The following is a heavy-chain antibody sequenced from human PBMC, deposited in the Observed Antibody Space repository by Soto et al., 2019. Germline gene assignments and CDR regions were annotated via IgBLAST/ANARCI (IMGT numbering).Heavy chain of an antibody. CDR2: INAGIGDT. D-gene: IGHD2-15*01. CDR3: AGNFSMVVVAPGY. V-gene: IGHV1-3*05. Sequence: QVQLVQSGAEEKKPGASVKVSCKASGYTFTSYAMHWVRHAPGQRLEWMGWINAGIGDTQYSQDFQGRGTITRDTCASTAYMEFGSLGAEDSAVYYCAGNFSMVVVAPGYWGQGTLVTVSS. CDR1: GYTFTSYA. J-gene: IGHJ4*02.